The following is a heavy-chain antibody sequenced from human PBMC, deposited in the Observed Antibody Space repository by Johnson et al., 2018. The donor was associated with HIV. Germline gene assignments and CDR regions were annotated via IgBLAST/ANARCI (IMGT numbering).Heavy chain of an antibody. V-gene: IGHV3-15*01. CDR2: IKSKTDGGTT. J-gene: IGHJ3*02. D-gene: IGHD6-19*01. Sequence: VQLVESGGGLVKPGGSLRLSCAASGFIFSDYYMSWIRQAPGKGLEWVGRIKSKTDGGTTDYAAPVKGRFSISRDDSKNTLYLQTNSLRAEDTAVYYCARDREYGLAWGWALDIWGQGTMVTVSS. CDR3: ARDREYGLAWGWALDI. CDR1: GFIFSDYY.